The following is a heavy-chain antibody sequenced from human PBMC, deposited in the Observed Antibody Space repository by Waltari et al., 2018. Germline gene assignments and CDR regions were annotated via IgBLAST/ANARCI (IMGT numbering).Heavy chain of an antibody. D-gene: IGHD3-16*02. V-gene: IGHV3-23*01. CDR3: AKVEGGIVTRYYALDI. Sequence: EVQLLESGGGLVQPGGSLRLSCAASGFTFGNSALSWVRQAPGKGLEWISGISGSSSSTYYAGSVKGRFTISRDNSKNTLYLQMNSLRVEDTAVYFCAKVEGGIVTRYYALDIWGQGTMVTVSS. CDR1: GFTFGNSA. CDR2: ISGSSSST. J-gene: IGHJ3*02.